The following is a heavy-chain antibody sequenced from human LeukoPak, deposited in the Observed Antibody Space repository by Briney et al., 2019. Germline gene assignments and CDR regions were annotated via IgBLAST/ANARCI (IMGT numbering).Heavy chain of an antibody. V-gene: IGHV3-11*04. CDR2: ISNSGTAI. J-gene: IGHJ4*02. D-gene: IGHD6-6*01. CDR3: ARDGWIAARFVDY. CDR1: GFTFSDYY. Sequence: GGSLRLSCAASGFTFSDYYMSWIRQAPGKGLEWVPSISNSGTAIYYADSVKGRFTISRDNAKNTLYLQTNSLGAGDTAVYYCARDGWIAARFVDYWGQGTLVTVSS.